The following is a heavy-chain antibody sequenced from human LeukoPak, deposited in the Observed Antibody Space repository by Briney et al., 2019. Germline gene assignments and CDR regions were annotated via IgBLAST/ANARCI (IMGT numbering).Heavy chain of an antibody. CDR1: GFTFSSFV. V-gene: IGHV3-21*01. CDR3: AWGGISMVRGIMD. J-gene: IGHJ4*02. CDR2: INSSSSYI. D-gene: IGHD3-10*01. Sequence: PGGSLTPSCAASGFTFSSFVMNWVRQVPGKGLEWVSSINSSSSYIHNPDSVRGRFTISRENAKNSLYLQMNSLRAEDTAVYYCAWGGISMVRGIMDWGQGTLVTVSS.